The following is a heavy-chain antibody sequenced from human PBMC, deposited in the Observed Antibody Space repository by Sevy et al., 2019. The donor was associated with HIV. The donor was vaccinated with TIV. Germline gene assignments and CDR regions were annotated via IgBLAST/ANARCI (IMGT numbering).Heavy chain of an antibody. CDR3: AKRPTAA. V-gene: IGHV3-30*02. CDR2: IQVDGREK. CDR1: GFTFSSYA. J-gene: IGHJ5*02. Sequence: GGSLRLSCVGSGFTFSSYALHWVRQAPDKGLEWVAFIQVDGREKFYTDSVKGRFTISRDSSKNTVYLQMNSLRGEDTAVYYCAKRPTAAWGQGTLVTVSS.